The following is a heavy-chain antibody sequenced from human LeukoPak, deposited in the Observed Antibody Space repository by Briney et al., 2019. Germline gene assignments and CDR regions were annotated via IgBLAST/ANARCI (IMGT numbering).Heavy chain of an antibody. D-gene: IGHD3-22*01. J-gene: IGHJ4*02. CDR1: GFTFSSYA. Sequence: SGRSLRLSCAASGFTFSSYAMHWVRQAPGKGREWVAVMSYDGSNKYYADSVKGRFTISRDNSKNTLYLQMNCLRAEDTAVYYCARDLAYDSSGYYYWGQGTLVTVSS. CDR3: ARDLAYDSSGYYY. V-gene: IGHV3-30*04. CDR2: MSYDGSNK.